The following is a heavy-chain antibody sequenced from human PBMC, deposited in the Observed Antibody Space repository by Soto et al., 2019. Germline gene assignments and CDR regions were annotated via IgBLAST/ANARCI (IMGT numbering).Heavy chain of an antibody. CDR2: ISSSSSYI. V-gene: IGHV3-21*01. CDR1: GFTFSSYS. CDR3: ARYPPPPKYYDFWSGSNYYYYGMDV. Sequence: EVQLVESGGGLVKPGGSLRLSCAASGFTFSSYSMNWVRQAPGKGLEWVSSISSSSSYIYYADSVKGRFTISRDNAKNSRYLQMNSLRAEDTAVYYCARYPPPPKYYDFWSGSNYYYYGMDVWGQGTTVTVSS. D-gene: IGHD3-3*01. J-gene: IGHJ6*02.